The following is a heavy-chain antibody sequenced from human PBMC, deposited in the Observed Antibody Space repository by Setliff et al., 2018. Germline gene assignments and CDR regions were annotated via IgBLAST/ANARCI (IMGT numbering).Heavy chain of an antibody. J-gene: IGHJ5*02. Sequence: GGSLRLSCAASGFTFSSYTMNWVRQAPGQGLEWVGRIKSKTDGGTTDYAAPVKGRFTISRDDSKNTLYLQMNSLKTEDTAIYYCVKLVPQAISSDPWGQGTLVTVSS. CDR3: VKLVPQAISSDP. CDR1: GFTFSSYT. CDR2: IKSKTDGGTT. D-gene: IGHD3-10*01. V-gene: IGHV3-15*01.